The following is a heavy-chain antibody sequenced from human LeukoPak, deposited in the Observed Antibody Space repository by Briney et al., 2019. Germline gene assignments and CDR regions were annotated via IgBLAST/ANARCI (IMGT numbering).Heavy chain of an antibody. J-gene: IGHJ4*02. Sequence: GSLRLSCAASGFTFSSYAMSWIRQPPGKGLEWIGEINHGGGTNYNPSLKSRVTISVDTSKNQFSLKLSSVTAADTAVYYCARGGIQLRDYWGQGTLVTVSS. CDR2: INHGGGT. CDR3: ARGGIQLRDY. CDR1: GFTFSSYA. V-gene: IGHV4-34*01. D-gene: IGHD5-18*01.